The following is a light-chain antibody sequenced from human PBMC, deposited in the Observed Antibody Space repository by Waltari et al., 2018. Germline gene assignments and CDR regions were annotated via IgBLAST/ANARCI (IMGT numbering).Light chain of an antibody. V-gene: IGLV2-14*03. CDR1: SSDVGAYNF. CDR3: SSYTSSSTLL. J-gene: IGLJ2*01. CDR2: DVS. Sequence: QSALTQPASVSGSPGQSITISCTGPSSDVGAYNFFLWYQQHPGKAPQLMIYDVSNRPSGVSNRFSGSKSGNTASLTISGLQAEDEADYYCSSYTSSSTLLFGGGTKLTVL.